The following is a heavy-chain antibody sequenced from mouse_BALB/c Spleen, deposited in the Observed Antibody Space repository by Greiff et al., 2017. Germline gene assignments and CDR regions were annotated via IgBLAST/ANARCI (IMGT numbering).Heavy chain of an antibody. CDR1: GYTFTSYY. V-gene: IGHV1S81*02. D-gene: IGHD2-3*01. CDR2: INPSNGGT. CDR3: SRNDGYYVRLAY. J-gene: IGHJ3*01. Sequence: QVQLQQSGAELVKPGASVKLSCKASGYTFTSYYMYWVKQRPGQGLEWIGEINPSNGGTNFNAKFKSKATLTVDKSSSTAYMQLSSLTSEDSAVYYCSRNDGYYVRLAYWGQGTLVTVSA.